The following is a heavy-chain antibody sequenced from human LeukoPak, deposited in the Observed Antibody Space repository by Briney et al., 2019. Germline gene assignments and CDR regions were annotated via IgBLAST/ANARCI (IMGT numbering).Heavy chain of an antibody. CDR2: ISGSGGST. CDR1: GFSFGDYA. CDR3: ARDRLHYGEYEKTFDY. J-gene: IGHJ4*02. D-gene: IGHD4-17*01. Sequence: GGSLRPSCTAFGFSFGDYAMGWVRQAPGKGLEWVSAISGSGGSTYYADSVKGRFTISRDNAKKSLYLQMNSLRAEDSAVYYCARDRLHYGEYEKTFDYWGQGTLVTVSS. V-gene: IGHV3-23*01.